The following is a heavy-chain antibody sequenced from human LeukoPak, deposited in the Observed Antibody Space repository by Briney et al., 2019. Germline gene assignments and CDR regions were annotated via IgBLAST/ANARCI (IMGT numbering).Heavy chain of an antibody. D-gene: IGHD5-12*01. CDR1: GYTFTSYY. V-gene: IGHV1-46*01. CDR3: ARPGAYSGYDLDAFDI. J-gene: IGHJ3*02. CDR2: INPSGGST. Sequence: ASVKVSCKASGYTFTSYYMHWVRQAPGQGLEWMGIINPSGGSTSYAQKFQGRVTMTRDTSTSTVYMELSSLRSEDTAVYYCARPGAYSGYDLDAFDIWGQGTMVTVSS.